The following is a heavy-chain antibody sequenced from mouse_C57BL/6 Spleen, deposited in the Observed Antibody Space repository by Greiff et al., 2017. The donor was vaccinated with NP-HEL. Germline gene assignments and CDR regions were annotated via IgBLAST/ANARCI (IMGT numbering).Heavy chain of an antibody. CDR3: TRSAMVTPWFAY. J-gene: IGHJ3*01. V-gene: IGHV1-5*01. Sequence: VQLQQSGTVLARPGASVKMSCKTSGYTFTSYWMHWVNQRPGQGLEWIGAIYPGNSDTSYNQKFKGKAKLTAVTSASTAYMELSSLTNEDTAVYYCTRSAMVTPWFAYWGQGTLVTVSA. CDR1: GYTFTSYW. D-gene: IGHD2-2*01. CDR2: IYPGNSDT.